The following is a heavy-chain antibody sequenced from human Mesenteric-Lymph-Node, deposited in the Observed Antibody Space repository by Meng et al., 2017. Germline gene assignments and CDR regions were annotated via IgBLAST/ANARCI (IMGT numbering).Heavy chain of an antibody. CDR3: ARTSGSAFPHYFDF. V-gene: IGHV3-66*02. J-gene: IGHJ4*02. CDR2: LYGGGVT. D-gene: IGHD1-26*01. CDR1: GFTVSTNY. Sequence: GGSLRLSCAVSGFTVSTNYMSWVRQAPGKGLEWVSALYGGGVTKYADSVKGRFSISRDNSKNTLYLQMNSLRPEDTAVYYCARTSGSAFPHYFDFWGQGTLVTVSS.